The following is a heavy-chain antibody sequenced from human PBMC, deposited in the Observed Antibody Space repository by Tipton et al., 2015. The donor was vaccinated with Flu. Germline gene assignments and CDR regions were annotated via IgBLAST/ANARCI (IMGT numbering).Heavy chain of an antibody. D-gene: IGHD5-12*01. J-gene: IGHJ4*02. CDR3: ARGTKRGYVPSGYFDY. CDR2: MYASESP. V-gene: IGHV4-4*07. Sequence: LRLSCSVSGVSINSHYWTWIRQPAGKGLEWIGQMYASESPRYNPSLQSRVTMSVDTSKNHFSLKLRSVTAADTAVYYCARGTKRGYVPSGYFDYWGQGTLVTVSS. CDR1: GVSINSHY.